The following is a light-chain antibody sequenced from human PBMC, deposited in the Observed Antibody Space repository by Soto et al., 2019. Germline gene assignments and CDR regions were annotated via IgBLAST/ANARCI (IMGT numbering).Light chain of an antibody. CDR3: QQTSSFPLT. CDR2: AAS. CDR1: QGLVTW. V-gene: IGKV1-12*01. Sequence: DIQVTQSPSSVSASVGDRVTITCRASQGLVTWLAWYQQKPGKAPKLLIYAASSFQSGVPSRFSGSGSGTDFTLTISSPQPEDFATYYCQQTSSFPLTFGGGTKVELK. J-gene: IGKJ4*01.